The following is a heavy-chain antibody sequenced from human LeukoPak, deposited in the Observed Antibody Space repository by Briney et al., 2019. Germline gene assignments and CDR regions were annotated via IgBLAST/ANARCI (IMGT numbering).Heavy chain of an antibody. V-gene: IGHV3-21*01. Sequence: PGGSLRLSRAASGFTFSSYSMNWVRQAPGKGLEWVSSISSSSSYIYYADSVKGRFTISRDNAKNSPYLQMNSLRAEDTAVYYCARDGLRAGSGSYVRWFDPWGQGTLVTVSS. CDR2: ISSSSSYI. CDR3: ARDGLRAGSGSYVRWFDP. D-gene: IGHD3-10*01. CDR1: GFTFSSYS. J-gene: IGHJ5*02.